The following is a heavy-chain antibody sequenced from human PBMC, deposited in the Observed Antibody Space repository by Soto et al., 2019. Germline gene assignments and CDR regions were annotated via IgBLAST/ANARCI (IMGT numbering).Heavy chain of an antibody. CDR3: AHKGPEDWPLDY. Sequence: QITLKESGPTLVRPTQTLTLTCAFSGFSLSTSGVGVGWIRQPPGKALEWLAVMYWDDSKHYSPSLRSRLTITKDTSKNQVVLTMTNMDPMDTGTYYCAHKGPEDWPLDYWGHGTLVTVSS. J-gene: IGHJ4*01. D-gene: IGHD3-9*01. CDR1: GFSLSTSGVG. V-gene: IGHV2-5*02. CDR2: MYWDDSK.